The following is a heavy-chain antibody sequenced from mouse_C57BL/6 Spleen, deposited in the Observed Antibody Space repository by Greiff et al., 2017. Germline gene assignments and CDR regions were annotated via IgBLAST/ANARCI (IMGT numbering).Heavy chain of an antibody. Sequence: EVQVVESGGGLVKPGGSLKLSCAASGFTFSSYAMSWVRQTPEKRLEWVATISDGGSYTYYPDNVKGRFTISRDNAKNNLYLQMSHLKSEDTAMYYCARDQSYYGNSYAMDYWGQGTSVTVSS. D-gene: IGHD2-1*01. J-gene: IGHJ4*01. CDR1: GFTFSSYA. CDR2: ISDGGSYT. V-gene: IGHV5-4*01. CDR3: ARDQSYYGNSYAMDY.